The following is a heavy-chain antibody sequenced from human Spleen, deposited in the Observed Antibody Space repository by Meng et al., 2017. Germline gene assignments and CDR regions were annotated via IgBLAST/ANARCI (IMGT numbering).Heavy chain of an antibody. J-gene: IGHJ4*02. Sequence: GESLKISCVASRFTFSRSPMHWVRQAPGKGLEWVANIKQDGSEKNYVDSVKGRFTISRDNAKNSLYLQMNSLRVEDTAVYYCARDDGYSYSDFDDWGQGTLVTVSS. CDR2: IKQDGSEK. CDR3: ARDDGYSYSDFDD. CDR1: RFTFSRSP. D-gene: IGHD4-17*01. V-gene: IGHV3-7*01.